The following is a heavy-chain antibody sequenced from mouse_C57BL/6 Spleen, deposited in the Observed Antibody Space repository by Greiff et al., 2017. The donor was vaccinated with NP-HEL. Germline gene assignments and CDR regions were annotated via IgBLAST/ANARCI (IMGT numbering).Heavy chain of an antibody. CDR1: GYTFTSYW. V-gene: IGHV1-64*01. Sequence: QVQLQQSGAELVKPGASVKLSCKASGYTFTSYWMHWVKQRPGQGLEWIGMIHPNSGSTNYNEKFKSKATLTVDKSSSTAYMQLSSLTSEDSAVYYCASYSSGYNYFDYWGQGTTLTVSS. CDR2: IHPNSGST. D-gene: IGHD3-2*02. J-gene: IGHJ2*01. CDR3: ASYSSGYNYFDY.